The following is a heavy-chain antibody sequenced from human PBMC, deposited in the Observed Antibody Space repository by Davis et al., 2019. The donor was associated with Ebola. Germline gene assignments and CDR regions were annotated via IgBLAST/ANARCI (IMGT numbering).Heavy chain of an antibody. D-gene: IGHD3-3*01. V-gene: IGHV3-7*03. CDR3: ARGGNLWSDAFDI. CDR1: GFTFSNYW. Sequence: PGGSLRLSCAASGFTFSNYWMNWVRQAPGEGLEWVANIKPDGSQTNPVDSVKDRFTISRDNAKNSLYLQMNSLRVDDTAVYYCARGGNLWSDAFDIWGQGTMVTVSS. J-gene: IGHJ3*02. CDR2: IKPDGSQT.